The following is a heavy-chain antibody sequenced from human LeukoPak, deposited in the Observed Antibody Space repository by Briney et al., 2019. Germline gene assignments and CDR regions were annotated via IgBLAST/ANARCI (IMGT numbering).Heavy chain of an antibody. D-gene: IGHD2-2*01. CDR2: IIPIFGTA. J-gene: IGHJ4*02. Sequence: SVKVSCKASGGTFSSYAISWVRQAPGQGLEWMGGIIPIFGTANHAQKFQGRVTITADESTSTAYMELSSLRSEDTAVYYCARMGGAVGSSRQKYYFDYWGQGTLVTVAS. CDR1: GGTFSSYA. CDR3: ARMGGAVGSSRQKYYFDY. V-gene: IGHV1-69*13.